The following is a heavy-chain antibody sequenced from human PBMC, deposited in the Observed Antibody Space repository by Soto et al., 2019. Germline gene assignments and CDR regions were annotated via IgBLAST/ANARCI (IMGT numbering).Heavy chain of an antibody. CDR1: GYTFTSYG. CDR3: ARGEYCSGGSCYSDFDY. V-gene: IGHV1-18*01. CDR2: ISAYNGNT. Sequence: QVQLVQSGAEVKKPGASVKVSCKASGYTFTSYGISWVRQAPGQGLEWMGWISAYNGNTNYAQKLQARVTMTTDTSASTAYMELRSLRSNDTAVYYCARGEYCSGGSCYSDFDYWGQGTLVTVSS. J-gene: IGHJ4*02. D-gene: IGHD2-15*01.